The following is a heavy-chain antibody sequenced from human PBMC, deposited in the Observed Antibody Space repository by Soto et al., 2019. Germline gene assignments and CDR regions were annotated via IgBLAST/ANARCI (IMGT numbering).Heavy chain of an antibody. D-gene: IGHD6-19*01. CDR2: INASNGNT. CDR1: GYTFTNYD. V-gene: IGHV1-3*01. J-gene: IGHJ6*02. CDR3: AREGGIAVAGNYYYGMDV. Sequence: ASVKVSCKASGYTFTNYDINWVRQATGQRLEWMGWINASNGNTKYSQKFQGRVTITRDTSASTAYMELSSLRSEDTAVYYCAREGGIAVAGNYYYGMDVWGQGTTVTVSS.